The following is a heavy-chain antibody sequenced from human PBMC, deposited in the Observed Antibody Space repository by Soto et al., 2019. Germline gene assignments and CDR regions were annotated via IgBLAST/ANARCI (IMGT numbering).Heavy chain of an antibody. Sequence: EVQLVESGGGMVKPGWSLRLSCAASGVIFSSFSLTWVRQAPGKGLEWVSFMLSRSGSIYYADSVKGRFTISRDNAKTTLYLQTNSIQDEDTTDHYCASDSGEQFVRGGLYSYYMDVWGKGTPVTVSS. CDR2: MLSRSGSI. J-gene: IGHJ6*03. CDR3: ASDSGEQFVRGGLYSYYMDV. CDR1: GVIFSSFS. D-gene: IGHD6-6*01. V-gene: IGHV3-21*01.